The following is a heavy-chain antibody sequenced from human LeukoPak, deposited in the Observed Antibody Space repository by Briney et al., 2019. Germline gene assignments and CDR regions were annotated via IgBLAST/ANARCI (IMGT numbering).Heavy chain of an antibody. D-gene: IGHD6-13*01. CDR2: ISYDGSNK. J-gene: IGHJ4*03. Sequence: GGSLRLSCAASGFTFSSYAMHWVRQAPGKGLEWVAVISYDGSNKYYADSVKGRFTISRDNSKNTLYLQMNSLRAEDTAVYYCAGVYSSSQDYWGQGTTVTVSS. CDR1: GFTFSSYA. CDR3: AGVYSSSQDY. V-gene: IGHV3-30-3*01.